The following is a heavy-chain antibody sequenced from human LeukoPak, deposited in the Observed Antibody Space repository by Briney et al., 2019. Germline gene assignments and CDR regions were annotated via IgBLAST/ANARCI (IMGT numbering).Heavy chain of an antibody. Sequence: PSETLSLTCAVYGGSFSGYYWSWVRQPPGKGLEWIGEINHSGSNNYNPSPKSRVTISVETSKNQFSLKLSSVTAADTAVYYCARGIKKLERRKNWFDPWGQGTLVTVSS. J-gene: IGHJ5*02. CDR1: GGSFSGYY. CDR3: ARGIKKLERRKNWFDP. V-gene: IGHV4-34*01. CDR2: INHSGSN. D-gene: IGHD1-1*01.